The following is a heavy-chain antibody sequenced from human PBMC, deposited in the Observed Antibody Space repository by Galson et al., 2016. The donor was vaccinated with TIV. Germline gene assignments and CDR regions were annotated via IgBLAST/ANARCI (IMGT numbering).Heavy chain of an antibody. J-gene: IGHJ4*02. CDR3: ARDDGSTSGSDY. Sequence: SVKVSCKASGYIFTDHYIHWVRQAPGQGLEWLGWINPKSGGAIFAQKFQGRVTLTSDTSISTAYMDLSWLTFDDTAVYYCARDDGSTSGSDYWGQGTLVTVSS. V-gene: IGHV1-2*02. CDR2: INPKSGGA. CDR1: GYIFTDHY. D-gene: IGHD3-22*01.